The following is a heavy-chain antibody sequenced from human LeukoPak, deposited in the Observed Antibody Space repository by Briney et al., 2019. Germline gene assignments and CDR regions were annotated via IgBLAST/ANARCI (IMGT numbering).Heavy chain of an antibody. CDR1: GFTFTTYA. D-gene: IGHD3-22*01. V-gene: IGHV3-23*01. Sequence: GGSLRLSCAASGFTFTTYAMSWVRQAPGKGLGWVSAISGSGGSTYYADSVKGQFTISRDNSKNTLYLQMNSLRAEDTAVYYCARRCYDSSGFDYWGQGTLVTVSS. CDR3: ARRCYDSSGFDY. J-gene: IGHJ4*02. CDR2: ISGSGGST.